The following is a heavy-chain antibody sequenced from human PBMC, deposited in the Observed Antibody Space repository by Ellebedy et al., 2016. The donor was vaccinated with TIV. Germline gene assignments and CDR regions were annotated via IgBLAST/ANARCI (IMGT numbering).Heavy chain of an antibody. CDR2: IKQDGSEK. J-gene: IGHJ6*03. CDR3: ARVRPTVTTFYYYYYMDV. Sequence: GESLKISXAASGFTFSSYWMSWVRQAPGKGLEWVANIKQDGSEKYYVDSVKGRFTISRDNAKNSLYLQMNSLRAEDTAVYYCARVRPTVTTFYYYYYMDVWGKGTTVTVSS. V-gene: IGHV3-7*01. D-gene: IGHD4-11*01. CDR1: GFTFSSYW.